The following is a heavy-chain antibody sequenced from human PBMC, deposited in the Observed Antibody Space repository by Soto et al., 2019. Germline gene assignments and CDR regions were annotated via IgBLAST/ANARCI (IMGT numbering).Heavy chain of an antibody. CDR1: GGSFSGYY. V-gene: IGHV4-34*01. D-gene: IGHD1-1*01. CDR2: INHSGST. Sequence: QVQLQQWGAGLLKPSETLSLTCAVYGGSFSGYYWSWIRQPPGKGLAWIGEINHSGSTNYNPSLKSRVTISVDTSKNQFSLKLSSVTAADTAVYYCARGKTYWKSHQHFDYWGQGTLVTVSS. CDR3: ARGKTYWKSHQHFDY. J-gene: IGHJ4*02.